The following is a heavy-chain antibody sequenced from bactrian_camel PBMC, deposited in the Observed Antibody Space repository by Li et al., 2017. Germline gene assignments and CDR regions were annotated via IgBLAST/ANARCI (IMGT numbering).Heavy chain of an antibody. D-gene: IGHD6*01. V-gene: IGHV3S6*01. CDR3: AADATYRSSSYLRPLALGEHDS. CDR1: GYTGSTYC. CDR2: IYRDGGEE. Sequence: VESGGGSVQAGGSLRLSCVTSGYTGSTYCMGWFRRAPGKEREGIAAIYRDGGEEIYADSVKGRFTISQDNAKNSLFLQMNTLKPEDTAMYYCAADATYRSSSYLRPLALGEHDSWGQVTQVTVS. J-gene: IGHJ4*01.